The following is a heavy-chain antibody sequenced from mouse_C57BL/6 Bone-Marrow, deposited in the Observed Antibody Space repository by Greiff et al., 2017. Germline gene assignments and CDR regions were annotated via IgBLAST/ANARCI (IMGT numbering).Heavy chain of an antibody. J-gene: IGHJ1*03. CDR2: INSDGGST. CDR3: ARHRDYYGSSWYFDV. V-gene: IGHV5-2*01. Sequence: EVKLVESGGGLVQPGESLKLSCESNEYEFPSHDMSWVRKTPEKRLELVAAINSDGGSTYYPDTMERRFIISRDNTKKTLYLQMSSLRSEDTALYYWARHRDYYGSSWYFDVWGTGTTVTVSS. CDR1: EYEFPSHD. D-gene: IGHD1-1*01.